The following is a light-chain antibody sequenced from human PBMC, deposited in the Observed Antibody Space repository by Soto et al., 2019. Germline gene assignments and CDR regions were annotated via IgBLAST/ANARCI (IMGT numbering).Light chain of an antibody. V-gene: IGKV2-28*01. CDR3: MQALRTQWT. CDR2: LGS. J-gene: IGKJ1*01. Sequence: DIVMTQSPLSLPVTPGEPASISCRSSQSLLHSNGYNYLDWYLQKPGQSPQLLIYLGSNRASGVPGRFSGSGSGTDFTLKISRVEAEDVGVYYCMQALRTQWTFGQGTKVEIK. CDR1: QSLLHSNGYNY.